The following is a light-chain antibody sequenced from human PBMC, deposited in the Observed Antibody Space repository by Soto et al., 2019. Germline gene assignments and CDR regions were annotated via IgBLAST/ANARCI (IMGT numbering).Light chain of an antibody. V-gene: IGLV2-14*01. CDR1: XSXVGGYNY. CDR3: SSYTSSSTWV. CDR2: DVS. Sequence: QSALTQPASVSGSPGQSITISCTGTXSXVGGYNYVSWYQQHPGKAPKLMIYDVSNRPSGVSNRFSGSKSGNTASLTISGLQAEDEADYYCSSYTSSSTWVFGGGTKLTVL. J-gene: IGLJ3*02.